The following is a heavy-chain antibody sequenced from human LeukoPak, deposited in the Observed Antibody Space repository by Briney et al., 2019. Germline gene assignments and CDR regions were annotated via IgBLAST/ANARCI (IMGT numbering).Heavy chain of an antibody. CDR2: INHSGST. CDR3: ARVNYGSATKEDY. Sequence: SETLSLTCAVYGGSFSGYYWSWIRRPPGKGLEWIGEINHSGSTNYNPSLKSRVTISVDTSKNQFSLKLSTVTAADTAVYYCARVNYGSATKEDYWGQGTLVTVSS. J-gene: IGHJ4*02. V-gene: IGHV4-34*01. CDR1: GGSFSGYY. D-gene: IGHD3-10*01.